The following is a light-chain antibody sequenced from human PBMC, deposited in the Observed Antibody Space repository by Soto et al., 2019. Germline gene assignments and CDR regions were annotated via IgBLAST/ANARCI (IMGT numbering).Light chain of an antibody. V-gene: IGKV1-5*01. CDR2: DAS. CDR3: QHYNSFLYS. J-gene: IGKJ2*03. Sequence: DIQLTQTPSTLSVSVGDRVTITCWASQGIDRWLAWYQHRPGKAPKLLIYDASSLENGVPSSFSGSGSGTEFTLTISSLQPDDFATYYCQHYNSFLYSFGQGTKVDIK. CDR1: QGIDRW.